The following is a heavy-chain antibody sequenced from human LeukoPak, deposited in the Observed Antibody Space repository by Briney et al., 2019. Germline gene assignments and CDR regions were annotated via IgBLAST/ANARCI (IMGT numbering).Heavy chain of an antibody. V-gene: IGHV4-38-2*02. Sequence: SETLSLTCTVSGSSITSTYYWAWFRQPPGKGLEWIATVFQLQTMRTFNNPPLESRVTMSLDTSQNQFSLNLTSVTAADTALYFCARVLNVPKLIDSWGQGTLVTVSS. J-gene: IGHJ4*02. CDR3: ARVLNVPKLIDS. CDR2: VFQLQTMRT. D-gene: IGHD3-10*02. CDR1: GSSITSTYY.